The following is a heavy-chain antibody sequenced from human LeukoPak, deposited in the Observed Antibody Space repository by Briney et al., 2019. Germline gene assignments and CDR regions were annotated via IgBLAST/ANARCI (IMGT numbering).Heavy chain of an antibody. Sequence: GGSLRLSCAASGFTFSSYWMSWVRQAPGKGLEWVANIKQDGSEKYYVDSVKGRFTISRDNAKNSLYLQMNSLRAEDTAVYYCARALYDILTGYWDYWGQGTLVTVSS. J-gene: IGHJ4*02. CDR2: IKQDGSEK. CDR3: ARALYDILTGYWDY. D-gene: IGHD3-9*01. V-gene: IGHV3-7*01. CDR1: GFTFSSYW.